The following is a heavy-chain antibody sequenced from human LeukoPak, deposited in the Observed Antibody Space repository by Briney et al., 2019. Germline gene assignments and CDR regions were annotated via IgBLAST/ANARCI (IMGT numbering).Heavy chain of an antibody. J-gene: IGHJ4*02. Sequence: GASVKVSCKASGYTFTGYYLHWVRQAPGQGLEWMGWTNPNTGDTNYPQKFQGRVTMTRDTSISTAYMELSRLRYDDTAVYYCVRSGDGYKYNYWGQGTLVTVSS. V-gene: IGHV1-2*02. CDR2: TNPNTGDT. CDR1: GYTFTGYY. D-gene: IGHD5-24*01. CDR3: VRSGDGYKYNY.